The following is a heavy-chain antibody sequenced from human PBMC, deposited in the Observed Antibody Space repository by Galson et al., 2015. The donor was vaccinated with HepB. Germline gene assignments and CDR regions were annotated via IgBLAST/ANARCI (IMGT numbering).Heavy chain of an antibody. J-gene: IGHJ4*02. CDR2: ISSSSSTI. D-gene: IGHD6-13*01. V-gene: IGHV3-48*01. Sequence: SLRLSCAASGFTFSSYSMNWVRQAPGKGLEWVSYISSSSSTIYYADSVKDRFTISRDNAKNSLYLQMNSLRAEDTAVYYCARVSSSWYKEGLVDYWGQGTLVTVSS. CDR1: GFTFSSYS. CDR3: ARVSSSWYKEGLVDY.